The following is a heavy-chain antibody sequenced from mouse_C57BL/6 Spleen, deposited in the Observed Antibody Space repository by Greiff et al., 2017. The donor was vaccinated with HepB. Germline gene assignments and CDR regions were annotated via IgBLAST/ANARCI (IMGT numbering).Heavy chain of an antibody. J-gene: IGHJ2*01. CDR1: GYSITSGYY. CDR2: ISYDGSN. Sequence: EVKLMESGPGLVKPSQSLSLTCSVTGYSITSGYYWYWIRQFPGNNLEWMGYISYDGSNNYNPSLKNRISITPDTSKNQFFLKLNSVTTEDTATYYCAREDYSNAYYFDYWGQGTTLTVSS. D-gene: IGHD2-5*01. CDR3: AREDYSNAYYFDY. V-gene: IGHV3-6*01.